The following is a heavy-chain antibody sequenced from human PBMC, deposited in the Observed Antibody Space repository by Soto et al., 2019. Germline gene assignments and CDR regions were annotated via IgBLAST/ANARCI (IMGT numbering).Heavy chain of an antibody. J-gene: IGHJ4*02. V-gene: IGHV4-34*01. CDR2: INPTGGT. D-gene: IGHD1-1*01. CDR1: GGSFSGYY. CDR3: ARTRATPASRNLDY. Sequence: QVQLQQWGAGLLKPSETQSVTCAVYGGSFSGYYWSWVRQSPGKGLEWIGEINPTGGTNYNPSLKSRVTISVDTSKDQFSLQLSSVTAADTAVYYCARTRATPASRNLDYWGQGTLVTVSS.